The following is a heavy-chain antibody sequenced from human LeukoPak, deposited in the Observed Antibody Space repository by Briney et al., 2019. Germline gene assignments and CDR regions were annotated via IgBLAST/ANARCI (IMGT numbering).Heavy chain of an antibody. V-gene: IGHV4-34*01. J-gene: IGHJ5*02. CDR1: GGSFSNYY. D-gene: IGHD3-10*01. CDR2: IYHSGST. CDR3: ARGTMVRGVRANWFDP. Sequence: SETLSLTCAVYGGSFSNYYWSWIRQPPGKGLEWIGSIYHSGSTYYNPSLKSRVTISVDTSKNQFSLKLSSVTAADTAVYYCARGTMVRGVRANWFDPWGQGTLVTVSS.